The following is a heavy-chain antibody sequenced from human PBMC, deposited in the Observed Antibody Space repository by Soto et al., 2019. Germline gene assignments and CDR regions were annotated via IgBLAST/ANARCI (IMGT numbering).Heavy chain of an antibody. Sequence: SETLSLTCTVSGGSISNYYWTWIRQPPGKGLEWIGYIYYSGSTNYNPSLKSRVTKSLDTSKNHFSLKLSSVTAADTAVYYCARHVVPAANYFDYWGQGTLVTVSS. V-gene: IGHV4-59*08. CDR3: ARHVVPAANYFDY. J-gene: IGHJ4*02. D-gene: IGHD2-2*01. CDR1: GGSISNYY. CDR2: IYYSGST.